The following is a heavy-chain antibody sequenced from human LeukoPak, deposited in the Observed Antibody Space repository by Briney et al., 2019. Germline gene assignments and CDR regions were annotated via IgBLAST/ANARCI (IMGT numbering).Heavy chain of an antibody. CDR2: IYYSGST. CDR3: AREQLWGAFDI. Sequence: SETLSLTCTVSSCTISSYYWSWIRQPPGNGLEWIGYIYYSGSTNYNPSLKSRVTISVDTSKNQFSLKLSSVTAADTAVYYCAREQLWGAFDIWGQGTMVTVSS. CDR1: SCTISSYY. V-gene: IGHV4-59*01. J-gene: IGHJ3*02. D-gene: IGHD5-18*01.